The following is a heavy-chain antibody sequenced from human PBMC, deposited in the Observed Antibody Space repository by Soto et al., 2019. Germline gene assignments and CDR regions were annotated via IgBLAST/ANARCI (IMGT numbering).Heavy chain of an antibody. CDR2: IIPFFHAP. J-gene: IGHJ6*02. V-gene: IGHV1-69*13. Sequence: SVKVSCKASGGTFSINAISGVRQAPGQGRDWMGGIIPFFHAPNYAQKFQGRVTITADESTSIVFMEMSSLRFEDTAVYYCARSRAAAPPRVGMDVWGQGTTVTVSS. D-gene: IGHD6-13*01. CDR1: GGTFSINA. CDR3: ARSRAAAPPRVGMDV.